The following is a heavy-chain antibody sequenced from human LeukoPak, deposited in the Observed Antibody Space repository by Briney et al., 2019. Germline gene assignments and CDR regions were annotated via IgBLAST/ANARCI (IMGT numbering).Heavy chain of an antibody. CDR1: GDSISGYY. Sequence: PSETLFLTCTVSGDSISGYYWSWIRQPPGKGLDWIGYLYSSGSTKYNPSLQSRVTISLDTPKNQFFLKLTSVTAADTAVYYCARDSTVIRGPRGWYFDYWGQGTLVTVSS. D-gene: IGHD3-10*01. J-gene: IGHJ4*02. V-gene: IGHV4-59*01. CDR2: LYSSGST. CDR3: ARDSTVIRGPRGWYFDY.